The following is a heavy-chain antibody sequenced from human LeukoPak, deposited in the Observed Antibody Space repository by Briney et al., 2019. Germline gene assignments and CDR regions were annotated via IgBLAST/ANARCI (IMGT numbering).Heavy chain of an antibody. V-gene: IGHV3-21*04. Sequence: GGSLRLSCAASGFTFSSYSMKWVRQAPGKGLEWVSSISSSSSYIYYADSVKGRFTISRDNSKNTLYLQMNSLRAEDTAVYYCAKDLSDYYDFWSGYYPLGYYYGMDVWGQGTTVTVSS. J-gene: IGHJ6*02. D-gene: IGHD3-3*01. CDR1: GFTFSSYS. CDR2: ISSSSSYI. CDR3: AKDLSDYYDFWSGYYPLGYYYGMDV.